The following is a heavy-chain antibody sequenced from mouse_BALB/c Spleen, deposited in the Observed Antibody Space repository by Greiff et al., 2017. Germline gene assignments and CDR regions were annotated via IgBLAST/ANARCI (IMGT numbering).Heavy chain of an antibody. CDR2: IDPYNGGT. J-gene: IGHJ4*01. V-gene: IGHV1S135*01. D-gene: IGHD1-2*01. Sequence: VHVKQSGPELVKPGASVKVSCKASGYAFTSYNMYWVKQSHGKSLEWIGYIDPYNGGTSYNQKFKGKATLTVDKSSSTAYMHLNSLTSEDSAVYYCARGPYYGNTGDWGQGTSVTVSS. CDR1: GYAFTSYN. CDR3: ARGPYYGNTGD.